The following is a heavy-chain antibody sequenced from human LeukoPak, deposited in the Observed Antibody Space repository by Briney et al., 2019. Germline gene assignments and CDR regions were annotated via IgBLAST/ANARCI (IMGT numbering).Heavy chain of an antibody. J-gene: IGHJ6*02. CDR3: ATLGGGDQYYYYGMDV. CDR1: GFTVSSNY. CDR2: IYSDGST. D-gene: IGHD2-21*02. V-gene: IGHV3-53*01. Sequence: TGGSLRLSCAASGFTVSSNYMSWVRQAPGKGLEWVSVIYSDGSTYYADSVKGRFTISRDNSKNTLYLQMNSLRAEDTAVYYCATLGGGDQYYYYGMDVWGQGTTVTVSS.